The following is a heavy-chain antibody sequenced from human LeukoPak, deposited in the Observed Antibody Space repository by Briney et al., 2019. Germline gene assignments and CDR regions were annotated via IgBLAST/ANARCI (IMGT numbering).Heavy chain of an antibody. CDR1: GYTFTSYG. Sequence: ASVKVSCKASGYTFTSYGISWVRQAPGQGLEWMGWISAYNGNTNYAQKLQGRVTVTTDTSTSTAYMELRSLRSDDTAVYYCAREASTMIVAPTDAFDIWGQGTMVTVSS. V-gene: IGHV1-18*01. CDR3: AREASTMIVAPTDAFDI. J-gene: IGHJ3*02. CDR2: ISAYNGNT. D-gene: IGHD3-22*01.